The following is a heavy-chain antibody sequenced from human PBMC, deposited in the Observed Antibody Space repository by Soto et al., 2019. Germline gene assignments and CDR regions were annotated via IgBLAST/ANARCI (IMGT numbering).Heavy chain of an antibody. CDR1: GFTFSSYG. CDR3: ARIPTYCSGGSCYFDVFDI. Sequence: QVQLVESGGGVVQPGRSLRLSCAASGFTFSSYGMHWVRQAPGKGLEWVAVIWYDGSNKYYADSVKGRFTISRDNSKNTLYLQMNSLRAEDTAVYYCARIPTYCSGGSCYFDVFDIWGQGTMVTVSS. V-gene: IGHV3-33*01. J-gene: IGHJ3*02. CDR2: IWYDGSNK. D-gene: IGHD2-15*01.